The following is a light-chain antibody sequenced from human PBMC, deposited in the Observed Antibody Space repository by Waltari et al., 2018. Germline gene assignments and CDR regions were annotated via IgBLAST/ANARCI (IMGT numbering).Light chain of an antibody. CDR1: SSNIGAGHD. V-gene: IGLV1-40*01. CDR2: NNI. J-gene: IGLJ3*02. CDR3: QSYDDSLSGYV. Sequence: QSVLTQPPSVSGAPGQRVTISCTGSSSNIGAGHDVHWYQHLPGKAPRLLISNNIKRPSGVPDRISGSNSGTSASLGITGLQAEDEAEFYCQSYDDSLSGYVFGGGTKLTVL.